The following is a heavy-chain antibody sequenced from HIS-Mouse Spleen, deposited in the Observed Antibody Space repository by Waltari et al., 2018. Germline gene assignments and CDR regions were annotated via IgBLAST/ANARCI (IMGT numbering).Heavy chain of an antibody. V-gene: IGHV4-31*03. CDR3: ARSPYYDFWSGYSDNWFDP. CDR2: IYYSGST. Sequence: QVQLQESGPGLVKPSQTLSLTCTVSGGSISSGGYYWCLLRQHPVKGLEWIGYIYYSGSTYYNPSLKSRVTISVDTSKNQFSLKLSSVTAADTAVYYCARSPYYDFWSGYSDNWFDPWGQGNLVTVSS. CDR1: GGSISSGGYY. D-gene: IGHD3-3*01. J-gene: IGHJ5*02.